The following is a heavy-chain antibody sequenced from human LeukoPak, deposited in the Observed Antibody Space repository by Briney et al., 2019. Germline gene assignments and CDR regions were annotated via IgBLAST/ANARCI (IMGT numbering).Heavy chain of an antibody. D-gene: IGHD3-22*01. CDR2: IKQDGSEK. CDR1: GFTFSSYW. Sequence: GGSLRLSCAASGFTFSSYWMSWVRQAPGKGLEWVANIKQDGSEKYYVDSVKGRFTISRDNAKNSLYLQMNSLRAEDTALYYCAKAAGGYYYDSSGYYHFDPWGQGTLVTVSS. J-gene: IGHJ5*02. V-gene: IGHV3-7*03. CDR3: AKAAGGYYYDSSGYYHFDP.